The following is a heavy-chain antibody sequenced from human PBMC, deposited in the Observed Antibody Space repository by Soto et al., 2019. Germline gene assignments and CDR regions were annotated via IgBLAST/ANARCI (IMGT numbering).Heavy chain of an antibody. CDR2: IRSKANRYAT. D-gene: IGHD3-10*01. V-gene: IGHV3-73*01. CDR1: GFTFSDAD. CDR3: IHYGSGSCSTDY. J-gene: IGHJ4*02. Sequence: PGGSLRLSCAGTGFTFSDADIHWVRQASGKGLEWVGRIRSKANRYATVYSASAKGRFTISRDDSRDSAYLQMNSLKTEDTAVYYCIHYGSGSCSTDYWGPGTLVTVSS.